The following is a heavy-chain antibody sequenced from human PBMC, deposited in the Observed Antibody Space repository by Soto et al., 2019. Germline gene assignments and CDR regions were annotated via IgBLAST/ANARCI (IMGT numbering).Heavy chain of an antibody. J-gene: IGHJ6*02. V-gene: IGHV5-51*01. D-gene: IGHD6-13*01. CDR2: IYPGDSDT. CDR1: GYSFTSYW. Sequence: GESLKISCKGSGYSFTSYWIGWVRQMPGKGLEWMGIIYPGDSDTRYSPSFQGQVTISADKSISTAYLQWSSLKASGTAIYYCARTAAAGKYYYGVDVWDQGTRVT. CDR3: ARTAAAGKYYYGVDV.